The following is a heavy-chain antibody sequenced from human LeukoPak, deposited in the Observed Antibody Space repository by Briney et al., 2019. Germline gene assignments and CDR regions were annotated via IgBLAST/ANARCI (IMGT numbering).Heavy chain of an antibody. D-gene: IGHD3-22*01. CDR2: IYTGGST. Sequence: VGSLRLSRADSGFTVSSNYMSWVRQAPGKRLESGSVIYTGGSTYYADSVKGRFTISRDNSKNTLYLQMNSLRAEDTAVYYCARHYYDSSGWAGYIDYWGQGTMVTVSS. V-gene: IGHV3-53*01. CDR1: GFTVSSNY. CDR3: ARHYYDSSGWAGYIDY. J-gene: IGHJ4*02.